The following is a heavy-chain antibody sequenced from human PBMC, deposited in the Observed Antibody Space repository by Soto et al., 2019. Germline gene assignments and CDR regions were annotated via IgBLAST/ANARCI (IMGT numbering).Heavy chain of an antibody. CDR3: AGYGYSSSWPDY. CDR1: GGSISSYY. J-gene: IGHJ4*02. V-gene: IGHV4-59*01. CDR2: IYYSGST. Sequence: PSETLSLTCTVSGGSISSYYWSWIRQPPGKGLEWIGYIYYSGSTNYNPSLKSRVTISVDTSKNQFSLKLSSVTAADTAVYYCAGYGYSSSWPDYWGQGTLVTVSS. D-gene: IGHD6-13*01.